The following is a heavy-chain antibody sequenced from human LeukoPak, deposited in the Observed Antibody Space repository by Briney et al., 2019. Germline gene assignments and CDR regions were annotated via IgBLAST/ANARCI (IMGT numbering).Heavy chain of an antibody. J-gene: IGHJ3*02. CDR2: IKPDGSEK. V-gene: IGHV3-7*01. D-gene: IGHD1-26*01. Sequence: HPGGSLRLSCVASGFTFNSYWMSWVRQAPGKGLEWVANIKPDGSEKYYVDSVKGRFTISRDNAKNSLYLQMNSLRAEDTAVYYCARSGSYLDDAFDIWGQGTMVTVSS. CDR3: ARSGSYLDDAFDI. CDR1: GFTFNSYW.